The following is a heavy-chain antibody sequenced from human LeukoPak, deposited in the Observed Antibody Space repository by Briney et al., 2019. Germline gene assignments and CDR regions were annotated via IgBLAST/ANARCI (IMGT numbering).Heavy chain of an antibody. J-gene: IGHJ3*02. V-gene: IGHV4-59*01. CDR1: GASINTYY. D-gene: IGHD5-24*01. Sequence: SETLSLTCTVSGASINTYYWSWIRQPPGKGLEWIGYIYYTGSTNNNPSLRGRVTISIDTSKNQFSLKLRSVSAADTAVYYCVKGRDGFDIWGQGTMVTVSS. CDR2: IYYTGST. CDR3: VKGRDGFDI.